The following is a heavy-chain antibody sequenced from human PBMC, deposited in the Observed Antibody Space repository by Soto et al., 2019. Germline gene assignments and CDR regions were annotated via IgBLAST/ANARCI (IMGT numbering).Heavy chain of an antibody. D-gene: IGHD3-22*01. Sequence: PGGSLRLSCAASGFTFSSYAMSWVRRAPGKGLEWVSAISGSGGSTYYADSVQGRFTISRDNSKNTLYLQMNSLRAEDTAVYYCAKNLYYNDSGSMGCFDYWGEETLVTVP. V-gene: IGHV3-23*01. J-gene: IGHJ4*02. CDR3: AKNLYYNDSGSMGCFDY. CDR1: GFTFSSYA. CDR2: ISGSGGST.